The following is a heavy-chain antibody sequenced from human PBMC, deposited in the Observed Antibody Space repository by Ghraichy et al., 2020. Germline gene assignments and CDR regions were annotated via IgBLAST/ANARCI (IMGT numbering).Heavy chain of an antibody. J-gene: IGHJ6*02. Sequence: GSLRLSCAASGFTFSSYGMHWVRQAPGKGLEWVAVIWYDGSNKYYADSVKGRFTISRDNSKNTLYLQMNSLRAEDTAVYYCARDWEVYSYGYYYYYGMDVWGQGTTVTVSS. D-gene: IGHD5-18*01. CDR1: GFTFSSYG. V-gene: IGHV3-33*01. CDR3: ARDWEVYSYGYYYYYGMDV. CDR2: IWYDGSNK.